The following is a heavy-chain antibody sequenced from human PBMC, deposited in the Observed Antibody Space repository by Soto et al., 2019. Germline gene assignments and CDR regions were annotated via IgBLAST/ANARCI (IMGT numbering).Heavy chain of an antibody. J-gene: IGHJ4*02. CDR1: GGSFNDYY. V-gene: IGHV4-34*01. Sequence: QVQLQQWGAGPVKPSETLSLTCAVYGGSFNDYYWSWIRQPPGKGLEWIGEINHSGTTNYNPSLKSRVPISLDPSKNQFSLKLSSVTAADTAVYYCAREVANYYDSSGYHPFDYWGQGTLVTVSS. CDR3: AREVANYYDSSGYHPFDY. D-gene: IGHD3-22*01. CDR2: INHSGTT.